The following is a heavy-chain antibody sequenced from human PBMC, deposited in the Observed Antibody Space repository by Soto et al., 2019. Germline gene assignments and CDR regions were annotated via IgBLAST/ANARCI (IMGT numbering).Heavy chain of an antibody. CDR3: ARDFGSVLTKWFDP. CDR2: INPNSGGT. J-gene: IGHJ5*02. Sequence: ASVKVSCKASGYTFTDYYINWVRQAPGQGFEWMGWINPNSGGTYYAQKFQGRVTMTRDTSISTAYMELSRLRSDDTAVYYCARDFGSVLTKWFDPWGQGTLVTVPQ. D-gene: IGHD2-8*01. CDR1: GYTFTDYY. V-gene: IGHV1-2*02.